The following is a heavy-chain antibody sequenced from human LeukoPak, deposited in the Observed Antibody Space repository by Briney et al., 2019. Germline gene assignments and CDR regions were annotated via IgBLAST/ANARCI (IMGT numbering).Heavy chain of an antibody. Sequence: SETLSLTCTVSGGSISSGSYYWSWIRQPTGKGLEWIGRIYTSGSTNYNPSLKSRVTISVDTSKNQFSLKLSSVTAADTAVYYCARAYYYDSSGYYSIFDYWGQGTLVTVSS. CDR3: ARAYYYDSSGYYSIFDY. D-gene: IGHD3-22*01. CDR2: IYTSGST. CDR1: GGSISSGSYY. V-gene: IGHV4-61*02. J-gene: IGHJ4*02.